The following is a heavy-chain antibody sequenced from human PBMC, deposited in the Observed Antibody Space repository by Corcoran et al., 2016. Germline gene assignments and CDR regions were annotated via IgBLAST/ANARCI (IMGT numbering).Heavy chain of an antibody. J-gene: IGHJ3*01. CDR1: GFTFSDYW. Sequence: EVQLVESGGDLAQPGGSLRLSCAASGFTFSDYWMTWVRQAPGKGLEWVANIKKDGSEKEYVDSVKGRFTIYRDNARNSLYLQMNSLRVEDTAVYYCARYPYDRSAYGAFDVCGQGTTVTVSS. CDR3: ARYPYDRSAYGAFDV. V-gene: IGHV3-7*01. CDR2: IKKDGSEK. D-gene: IGHD3-22*01.